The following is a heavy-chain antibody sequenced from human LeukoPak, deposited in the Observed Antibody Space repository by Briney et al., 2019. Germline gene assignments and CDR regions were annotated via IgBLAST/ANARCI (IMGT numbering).Heavy chain of an antibody. CDR3: ARAQRIAVADDAFDI. CDR2: IWYDGSNK. Sequence: PGGSLRLSCAASGFTFSSYGMHWVRQAPGKGLEWVAVIWYDGSNKYYADSVKGRFTISRDNSKNTLYLQMNSLRAEDTAVYYCARAQRIAVADDAFDIWGQGTMVTVSS. V-gene: IGHV3-33*01. D-gene: IGHD6-19*01. CDR1: GFTFSSYG. J-gene: IGHJ3*02.